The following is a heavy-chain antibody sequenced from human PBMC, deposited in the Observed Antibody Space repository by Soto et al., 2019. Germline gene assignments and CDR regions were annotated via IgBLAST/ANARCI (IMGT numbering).Heavy chain of an antibody. V-gene: IGHV4-31*03. J-gene: IGHJ4*02. CDR2: IYYSGST. CDR1: GGSISGGGYY. CDR3: ARVQEHFDWLDFDY. Sequence: SETLSLTCTVSGGSISGGGYYWSWIRQHPGKGLEWIGYIYYSGSTYYNPSLKSRVTISVDTSKNQFSLKLSSVTAADTAVYYCARVQEHFDWLDFDYWGQGTLVTVSS. D-gene: IGHD3-9*01.